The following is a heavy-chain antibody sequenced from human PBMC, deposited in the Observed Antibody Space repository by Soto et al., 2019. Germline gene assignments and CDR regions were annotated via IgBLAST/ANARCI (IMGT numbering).Heavy chain of an antibody. D-gene: IGHD2-21*01. CDR3: VRGGGGGPFEH. Sequence: QVHLVESGGGLVKPGGCLRLSCATSGFPFNVYYITWIRQAPGKGLEWLSHISPKSTFRNYADSVKGRFTISRDNTESSLFLQMNSLGVDDTAVYSCVRGGGGGPFEHWGQAVLVTVSS. CDR1: GFPFNVYY. V-gene: IGHV3-11*06. CDR2: ISPKSTFR. J-gene: IGHJ4*01.